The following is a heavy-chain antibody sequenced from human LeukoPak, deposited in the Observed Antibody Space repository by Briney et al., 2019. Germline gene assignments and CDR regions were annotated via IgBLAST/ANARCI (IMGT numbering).Heavy chain of an antibody. CDR3: ARALPSSYYYFDY. CDR1: GFTVISHE. J-gene: IGHJ4*02. V-gene: IGHV3-48*03. CDR2: ISSSGNTI. D-gene: IGHD6-13*01. Sequence: GGSLRLSCAGSGFTVISHEMNWVRQAPGKGLEWVSYISSSGNTIYYVDSVKGRFTISRDNAKNSLYLQMNSLRAEDTAVYYCARALPSSYYYFDYWGQGTLVTVSS.